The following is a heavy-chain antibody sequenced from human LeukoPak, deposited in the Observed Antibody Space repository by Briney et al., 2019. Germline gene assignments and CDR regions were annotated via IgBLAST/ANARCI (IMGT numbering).Heavy chain of an antibody. CDR1: GFTFSSYA. V-gene: IGHV3-23*01. J-gene: IGHJ4*02. CDR2: ISGSGGST. Sequence: PGGSLRLSCAASGFTFSSYAMSWVRQAPGKGLEWVSAISGSGGSTYYADSVKGRFTISRDNSKNTLYLQMYSLRAEDTAVYYCAKDGRRGWGPQAYYFDYWGQGTLVTVSS. CDR3: AKDGRRGWGPQAYYFDY. D-gene: IGHD7-27*01.